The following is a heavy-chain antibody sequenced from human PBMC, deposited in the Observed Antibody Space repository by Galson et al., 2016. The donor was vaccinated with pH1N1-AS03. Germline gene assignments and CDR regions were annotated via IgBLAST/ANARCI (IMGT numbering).Heavy chain of an antibody. Sequence: SLRLSCAASGFTFDDYAMQWVRQAPGKGLEWVSGISWNSGSIGYADSVKGRFTISRDNAKNSLYLEMNSLRGEDTALYFCARAEYGAGGYVDYWGQGTLVTVSS. J-gene: IGHJ4*02. CDR3: ARAEYGAGGYVDY. CDR2: ISWNSGSI. D-gene: IGHD3-10*01. CDR1: GFTFDDYA. V-gene: IGHV3-9*01.